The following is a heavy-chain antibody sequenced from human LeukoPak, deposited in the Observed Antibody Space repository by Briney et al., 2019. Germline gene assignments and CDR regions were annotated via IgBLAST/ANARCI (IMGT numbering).Heavy chain of an antibody. V-gene: IGHV4-34*01. CDR3: AREPWVKNYYDSSGYSDY. J-gene: IGHJ4*02. Sequence: SETLSLTCAVYGGSFSGYYWSWIRQPPGKGLEWIGETNHSGSTNYNPSLKSRVTISVDTSKNQFSLKLSSVTAADTAVYYCAREPWVKNYYDSSGYSDYWGQGTLVTVSS. D-gene: IGHD3-22*01. CDR1: GGSFSGYY. CDR2: TNHSGST.